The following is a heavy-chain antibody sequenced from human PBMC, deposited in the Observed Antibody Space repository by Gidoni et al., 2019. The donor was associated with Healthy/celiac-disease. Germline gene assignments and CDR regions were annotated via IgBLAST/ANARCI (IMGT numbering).Heavy chain of an antibody. V-gene: IGHV4-59*01. D-gene: IGHD2-2*02. CDR3: ATGLYLRVFDY. Sequence: QVQLQESGPGLVKPSETLSLTCTVSGGSISSYYWSWIRQPPGKGLEWIEYIYYSGSTNYNPSLKSRVTISVDTSNYQFSLKLSSVTAADTAVYYCATGLYLRVFDYWGQGTLVTVSS. J-gene: IGHJ4*02. CDR1: GGSISSYY. CDR2: IYYSGST.